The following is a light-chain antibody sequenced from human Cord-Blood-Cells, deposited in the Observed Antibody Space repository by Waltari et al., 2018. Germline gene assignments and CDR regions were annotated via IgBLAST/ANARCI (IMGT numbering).Light chain of an antibody. Sequence: QSALTQPASVSVSPGQSITISCTGTSSDVGSYNLVSWYQQHPGKAPKLMIYEGSKRPSGVSNRFSGSKSGNTASLTISGLQAEDEADYYCCSYAGSYVFGTGTKVTVL. CDR1: SSDVGSYNL. J-gene: IGLJ1*01. CDR3: CSYAGSYV. CDR2: EGS. V-gene: IGLV2-23*01.